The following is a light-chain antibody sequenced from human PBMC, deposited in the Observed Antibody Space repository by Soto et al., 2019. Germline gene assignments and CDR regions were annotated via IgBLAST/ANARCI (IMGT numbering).Light chain of an antibody. CDR1: QSVSSN. CDR3: QQYNIWPPWT. J-gene: IGKJ1*01. V-gene: IGKV3-15*01. Sequence: EIVMTLSPATLSVSPGERATLSCSASQSVSSNLAWYQQKPGQAPRLLIYGASTRATGIPARFSGSGSGTEFTLTISSLQSEGFAVYYCQQYNIWPPWTFGQGTKVEIK. CDR2: GAS.